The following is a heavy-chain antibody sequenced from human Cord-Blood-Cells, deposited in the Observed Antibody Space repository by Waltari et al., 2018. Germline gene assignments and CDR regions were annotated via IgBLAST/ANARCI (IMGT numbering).Heavy chain of an antibody. Sequence: QVQLQESGPGLVKPSETLSLTCTVSGGSISSYYSSWIRQPAGKGLEWIGRIYTSGSTNYNPSLKSRVTMSVDTSKNQFSLKLSSVTAADTAVYYCARDSAAAGTNDAFDIWGQGTMVTVSS. CDR2: IYTSGST. D-gene: IGHD6-13*01. CDR3: ARDSAAAGTNDAFDI. J-gene: IGHJ3*02. V-gene: IGHV4-4*07. CDR1: GGSISSYY.